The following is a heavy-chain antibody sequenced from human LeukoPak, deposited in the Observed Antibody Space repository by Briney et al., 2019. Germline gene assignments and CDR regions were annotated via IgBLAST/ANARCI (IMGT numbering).Heavy chain of an antibody. V-gene: IGHV1-2*02. Sequence: GASVKVSCKASGYTFTGYYMHWVRRAPGQGLEWVGWINPTSGDTNYLQKFQGRVIMTRDTSISTAYMELSRVRSDDTAVYYCARGDGDGPARRAFDIWGQGTMVTVSS. J-gene: IGHJ3*02. CDR1: GYTFTGYY. D-gene: IGHD7-27*01. CDR3: ARGDGDGPARRAFDI. CDR2: INPTSGDT.